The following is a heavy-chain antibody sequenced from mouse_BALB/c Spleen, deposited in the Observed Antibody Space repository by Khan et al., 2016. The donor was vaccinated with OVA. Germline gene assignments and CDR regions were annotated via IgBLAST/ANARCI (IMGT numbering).Heavy chain of an antibody. CDR1: GSSFTSYT. D-gene: IGHD2-10*02. CDR2: ISSGSTYT. Sequence: EVELVESGGGLVRPGGSLKLSCAASGSSFTSYTMSLVRQTPEKRLDWVATISSGSTYTYYPDSVKGRFTISRDNAKNTLYLQVSSLKSEDPVMYYCTRYGNYAHWYFDGWGAESTVTVSS. CDR3: TRYGNYAHWYFDG. V-gene: IGHV5-6-4*01. J-gene: IGHJ1*01.